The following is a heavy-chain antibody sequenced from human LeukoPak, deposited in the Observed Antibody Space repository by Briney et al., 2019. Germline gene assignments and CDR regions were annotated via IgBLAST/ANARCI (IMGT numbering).Heavy chain of an antibody. V-gene: IGHV4-30-4*08. J-gene: IGHJ4*02. Sequence: PSQTLSLTCTVSGGSISSGVYYWSWIRQPPGKGLEWIGYIYYSGSTYYNPSLKSRVTISVDTSKNQFSLKLSSVTAADTAVYYCASWTTVSLNFDYWGQGTLVTVSS. CDR1: GGSISSGVYY. D-gene: IGHD4-11*01. CDR3: ASWTTVSLNFDY. CDR2: IYYSGST.